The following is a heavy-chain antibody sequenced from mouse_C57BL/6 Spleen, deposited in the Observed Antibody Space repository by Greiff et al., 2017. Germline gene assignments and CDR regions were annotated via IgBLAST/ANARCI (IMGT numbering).Heavy chain of an antibody. Sequence: VKLVESGPELVKPGASVKISCKASGYAFSSSWMNWVKQRPGKGLEWIGRIYPGDGDTNYNGKFKGKATLTADKSSSTAYMQLSSLTSEESAVYFCARDYDYDRAWFAYWGQGTLVTVSA. D-gene: IGHD2-4*01. V-gene: IGHV1-82*01. CDR2: IYPGDGDT. CDR1: GYAFSSSW. CDR3: ARDYDYDRAWFAY. J-gene: IGHJ3*01.